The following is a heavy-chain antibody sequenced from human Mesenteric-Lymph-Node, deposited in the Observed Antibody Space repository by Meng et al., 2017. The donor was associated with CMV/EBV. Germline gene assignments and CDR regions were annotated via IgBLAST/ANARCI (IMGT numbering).Heavy chain of an antibody. J-gene: IGHJ2*01. CDR2: IKQDGSEK. CDR1: TFRSYW. V-gene: IGHV3-7*01. D-gene: IGHD2-2*01. Sequence: TFRSYWMSWVRQAPGKGLEWVANIKQDGSEKYYVDSVKGRFTISRDNAKNSLYLQMNSLRAEDTAVYYCARDQIVVVPAAMVDWYFDLWGRGTLVTVSS. CDR3: ARDQIVVVPAAMVDWYFDL.